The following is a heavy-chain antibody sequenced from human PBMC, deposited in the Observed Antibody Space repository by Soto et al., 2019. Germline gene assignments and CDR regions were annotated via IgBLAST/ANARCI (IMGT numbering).Heavy chain of an antibody. Sequence: EVQLVESGGGLVQPGGSLRLSCAASGFTFSSYSMNWVRQAPGKGLEWVSYISSSSSTIYYADSVKGRFTISRDNAKNSLYLQMNSLRAEDTAVYYCAIWGHMEVRGSYYFDYWGQGTLVTVSS. CDR1: GFTFSSYS. CDR2: ISSSSSTI. CDR3: AIWGHMEVRGSYYFDY. J-gene: IGHJ4*02. D-gene: IGHD3-10*01. V-gene: IGHV3-48*01.